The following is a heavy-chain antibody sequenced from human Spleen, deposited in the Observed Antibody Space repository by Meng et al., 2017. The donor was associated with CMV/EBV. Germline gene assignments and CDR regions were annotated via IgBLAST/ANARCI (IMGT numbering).Heavy chain of an antibody. Sequence: SCVASGLSVSSDYMSWVRQAPGKGLERVSLINSGGTTYHADSVKGRFTMSRDNSKNTIYLQMDSLRVEDTALYYCARSRTVSYGMDVWGQGTMITVSS. D-gene: IGHD4-11*01. J-gene: IGHJ6*02. CDR1: GLSVSSDY. V-gene: IGHV3-53*01. CDR2: INSGGTT. CDR3: ARSRTVSYGMDV.